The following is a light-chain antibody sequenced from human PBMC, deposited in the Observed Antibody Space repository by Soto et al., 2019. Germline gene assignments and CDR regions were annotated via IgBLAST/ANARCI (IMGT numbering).Light chain of an antibody. Sequence: QSVLTQPASMSGSPGQSITISFTGTSSDVWSCNLVSWFDQHPDKAPKARIFEATQRPSGVSHRFSGSRSGNTASLTISGLQAEDEADSYCCSYAGGGTSRVFGTGTKVTVL. CDR3: CSYAGGGTSRV. CDR1: SSDVWSCNL. V-gene: IGLV2-23*01. CDR2: EAT. J-gene: IGLJ1*01.